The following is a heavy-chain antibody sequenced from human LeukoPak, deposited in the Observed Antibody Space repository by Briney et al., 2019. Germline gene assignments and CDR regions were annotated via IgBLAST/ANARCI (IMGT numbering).Heavy chain of an antibody. D-gene: IGHD4-23*01. CDR3: ATLTGGDDAFDI. CDR2: IYYSGST. J-gene: IGHJ3*02. Sequence: SETLSLTCTVSGGSISSSSYYWGWIRQPPGKGLEWIGSIYYSGSTYYNPSLRSRVTISVDTSKNRFSLKLSSVTAADTAVYYCATLTGGDDAFDIWGQGTMVTVSS. V-gene: IGHV4-39*07. CDR1: GGSISSSSYY.